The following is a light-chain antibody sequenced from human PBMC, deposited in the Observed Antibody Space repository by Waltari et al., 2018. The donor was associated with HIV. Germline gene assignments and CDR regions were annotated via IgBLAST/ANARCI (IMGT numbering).Light chain of an antibody. CDR2: RNN. CDR3: AAWDDSLSGYV. Sequence: QSVLTQPPSASGTPGQRVTISCSGSSSNIGSNYVYWHQQLPGTAPKLLIYRNNRRPSGVPDRFPGSKAGTSASRAISGLRSEDEAEYYCAAWDDSLSGYVFGTGTKVTVL. V-gene: IGLV1-47*01. CDR1: SSNIGSNY. J-gene: IGLJ1*01.